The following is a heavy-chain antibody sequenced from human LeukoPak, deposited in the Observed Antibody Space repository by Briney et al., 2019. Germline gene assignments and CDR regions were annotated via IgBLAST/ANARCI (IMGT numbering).Heavy chain of an antibody. D-gene: IGHD3-22*01. CDR2: IYSGGST. V-gene: IGHV3-53*01. CDR3: ARGYYDSSGYLAGFDY. Sequence: PGGSLRLSCAASGFTVSSNYMSWVRQAPGKGLEWVSVIYSGGSTYYADSVKGRFTISRDNSKSTLYLQMNSLRAEHTAVYYCARGYYDSSGYLAGFDYWGQGTLVTVSS. J-gene: IGHJ4*02. CDR1: GFTVSSNY.